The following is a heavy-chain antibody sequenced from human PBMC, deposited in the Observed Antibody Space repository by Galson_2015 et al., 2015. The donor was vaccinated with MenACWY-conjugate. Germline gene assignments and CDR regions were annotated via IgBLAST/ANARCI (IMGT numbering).Heavy chain of an antibody. Sequence: SVKVSCKASGYTFTSYAIQWGRQAPGQRLERMGWTNTGNGITKYSQKFQGRVTITRDTSASTAYLELSSLRSEDTALYYCAREPHTLMAFFGYWGQGTLVTVSS. CDR1: GYTFTSYA. V-gene: IGHV1-3*04. CDR2: TNTGNGIT. D-gene: IGHD5-18*01. J-gene: IGHJ4*02. CDR3: AREPHTLMAFFGY.